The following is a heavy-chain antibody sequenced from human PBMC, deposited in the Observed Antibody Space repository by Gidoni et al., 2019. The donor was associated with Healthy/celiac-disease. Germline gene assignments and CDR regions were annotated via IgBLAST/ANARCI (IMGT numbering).Heavy chain of an antibody. V-gene: IGHV4-34*01. CDR1: VGSFSGYY. CDR3: ASITIFGVASPTDNWFDP. Sequence: QVQLQQWGAGLLKPSETLSLTCAVYVGSFSGYYWSWIRQPPGKGLEWIGEINHSGSTNYNPSLNGRVTISVDTSKNQFSLKLSSVTAADTAVYYCASITIFGVASPTDNWFDPWGQGTLVTVSS. J-gene: IGHJ5*02. D-gene: IGHD3-3*01. CDR2: INHSGST.